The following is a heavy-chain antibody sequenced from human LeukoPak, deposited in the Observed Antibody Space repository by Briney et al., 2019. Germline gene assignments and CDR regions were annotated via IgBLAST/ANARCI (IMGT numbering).Heavy chain of an antibody. J-gene: IGHJ4*02. D-gene: IGHD6-13*01. CDR1: GFTFSSYW. CDR3: ARSPVAAAGGFDY. Sequence: GGSLRLSCAASGFTFSSYWMSWVRQAPGKGLEWVANIKQDGSEKYYVDSVKGRFTISRDNAKNSLYLQMNSLRAEDTAVYYCARSPVAAAGGFDYWGQGTLVTVSS. V-gene: IGHV3-7*01. CDR2: IKQDGSEK.